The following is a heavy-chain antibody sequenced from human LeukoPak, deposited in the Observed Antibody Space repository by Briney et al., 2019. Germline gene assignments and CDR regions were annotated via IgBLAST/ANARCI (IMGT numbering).Heavy chain of an antibody. Sequence: KAGGSLRLSCAPSGFTFSDYYMSSIRQAPGKGLEWVSDISSSGSTIYYADSVKGRFTISRDNAKNSLYLQMNSLRAEDTAVYYCARAWNGGDCWDQGTLVIVSS. J-gene: IGHJ4*02. V-gene: IGHV3-11*01. CDR1: GFTFSDYY. CDR2: ISSSGSTI. D-gene: IGHD1-1*01. CDR3: ARAWNGGDC.